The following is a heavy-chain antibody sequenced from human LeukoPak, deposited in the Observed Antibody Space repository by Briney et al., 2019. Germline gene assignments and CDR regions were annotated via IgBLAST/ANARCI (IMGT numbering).Heavy chain of an antibody. V-gene: IGHV4-34*01. CDR1: GGSFSGYY. D-gene: IGHD3-22*01. Sequence: PSETLSLTCAVYGGSFSGYYWSWFRQPPGKGLEWIGEINHSGSTNYNPSLKSRVTISVDTSKNQFSLKLSSVTAADTAVYYCARELYYYDSSGYYPFDYWGQGTLVTVSS. CDR2: INHSGST. CDR3: ARELYYYDSSGYYPFDY. J-gene: IGHJ4*02.